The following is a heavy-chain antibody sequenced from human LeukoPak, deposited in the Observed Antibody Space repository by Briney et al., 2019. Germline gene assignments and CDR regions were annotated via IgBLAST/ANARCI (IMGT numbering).Heavy chain of an antibody. CDR3: ARMALVWPPCPFDF. CDR2: INPNSGGT. V-gene: IGHV1-2*02. J-gene: IGHJ4*02. D-gene: IGHD5-24*01. Sequence: EASVKVSCKASGYTFTGYYMHWVRQAPGQGLEWMGWINPNSGGTNYAQKFQGRVTMTRDTSISTAYMELSRLRSDDTAVYYCARMALVWPPCPFDFWGQGALVTVSS. CDR1: GYTFTGYY.